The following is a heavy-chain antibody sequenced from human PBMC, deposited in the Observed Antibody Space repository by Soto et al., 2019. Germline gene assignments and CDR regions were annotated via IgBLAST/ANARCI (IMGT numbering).Heavy chain of an antibody. CDR1: GCTFSSYG. J-gene: IGHJ4*02. CDR2: ISYDGSNK. Sequence: PGGSLRLSCAASGCTFSSYGMHWVRQAPGKGLEWVAVISYDGSNKYYADSVKGRFTISRDNSKNTLYLQMNSLRAEDTAVYYCAKDHIPQAAAGSSFDYWGQGT. D-gene: IGHD6-13*01. V-gene: IGHV3-30*18. CDR3: AKDHIPQAAAGSSFDY.